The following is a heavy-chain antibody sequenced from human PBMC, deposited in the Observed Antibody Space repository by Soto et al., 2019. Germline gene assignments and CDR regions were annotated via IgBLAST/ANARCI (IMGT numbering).Heavy chain of an antibody. Sequence: PSETLSLTCAVYGGSFSGYYWSWIRQPPGKGLEWIGEINHSGSTNYNPSLKSRVTISVDTSKNQFSLKLSSVTAADTAVYYCARSLFMVRGVKNWFDPWGQGTLVTVSS. CDR1: GGSFSGYY. V-gene: IGHV4-34*01. D-gene: IGHD3-10*01. CDR3: ARSLFMVRGVKNWFDP. CDR2: INHSGST. J-gene: IGHJ5*02.